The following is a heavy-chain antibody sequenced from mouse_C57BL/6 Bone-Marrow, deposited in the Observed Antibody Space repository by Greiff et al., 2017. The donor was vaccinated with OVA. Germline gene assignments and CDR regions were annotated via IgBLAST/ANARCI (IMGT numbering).Heavy chain of an antibody. D-gene: IGHD1-1*01. J-gene: IGHJ3*01. CDR1: GFNIKDYY. Sequence: VQLKQSGAELVKPGASVKLSCTASGFNIKDYYMHWVKQRTEQGLEWIGRIDPEDGETTYAPKFQGKATITADTSSNTAYLQLSSLTSEDTAVYYCARWYYGSSYDFAYWGQGTLVTVSA. CDR2: IDPEDGET. V-gene: IGHV14-2*01. CDR3: ARWYYGSSYDFAY.